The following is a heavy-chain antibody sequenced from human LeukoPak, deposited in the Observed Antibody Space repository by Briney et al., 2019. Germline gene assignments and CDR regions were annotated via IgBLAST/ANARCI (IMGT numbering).Heavy chain of an antibody. CDR3: AKVLYYDILTGYYGEIDY. Sequence: SGGSLRLSCAASGFTFSSYAMSWVRQAPGKGLEWVSAISGSGGSTYYADPVKGRFTISRDNSKNTLYLQMNSLRAEDTAVYYCAKVLYYDILTGYYGEIDYWGQGTLVTVSS. CDR1: GFTFSSYA. J-gene: IGHJ4*02. D-gene: IGHD3-9*01. V-gene: IGHV3-23*01. CDR2: ISGSGGST.